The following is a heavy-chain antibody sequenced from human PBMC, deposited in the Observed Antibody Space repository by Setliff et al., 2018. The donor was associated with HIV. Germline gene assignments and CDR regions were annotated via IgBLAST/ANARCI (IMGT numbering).Heavy chain of an antibody. CDR3: ASHSDGGTYPLDY. CDR2: MYYTGSS. V-gene: IGHV4-38-2*01. J-gene: IGHJ4*02. D-gene: IGHD1-26*01. Sequence: SETLSLTCGVSGYSISSGYYWGWIRQPPGKGLEWIGSMYYTGSSYYNPSLKSRVTISVDTSKNQFSLKVNSVTATDTAVYYCASHSDGGTYPLDYWGQGTLVTVSS. CDR1: GYSISSGYY.